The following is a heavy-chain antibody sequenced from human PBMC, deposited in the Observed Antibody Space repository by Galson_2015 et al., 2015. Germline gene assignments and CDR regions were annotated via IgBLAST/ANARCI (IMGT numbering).Heavy chain of an antibody. D-gene: IGHD2-2*01. CDR1: GFTFSSYR. CDR2: ISSSSSYI. J-gene: IGHJ6*02. V-gene: IGHV3-21*01. Sequence: SLRLSCAASGFTFSSYRMNWVRQAPGKGLEWVSSISSSSSYIYYADSVKGRFTISRDNAKNSLYLQMNSLRAEDTAVYYCARARYCSSTSCSDLDYYYYGMDVWGQGTTVTVSS. CDR3: ARARYCSSTSCSDLDYYYYGMDV.